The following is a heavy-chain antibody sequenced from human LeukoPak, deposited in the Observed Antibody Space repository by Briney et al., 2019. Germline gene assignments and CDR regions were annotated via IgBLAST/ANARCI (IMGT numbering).Heavy chain of an antibody. Sequence: SETLSLTCTVSGGSISSSSYYWGWIRQPPGKGLEWIGRIYTSGSTNYNPSLKSRVTISVDTSKNQFSLKLSSVTAADTAVYYCAREGSGSLNWFDPWGQGTLVTVSS. V-gene: IGHV4-39*07. CDR1: GGSISSSSYY. CDR3: AREGSGSLNWFDP. D-gene: IGHD3-10*01. J-gene: IGHJ5*02. CDR2: IYTSGST.